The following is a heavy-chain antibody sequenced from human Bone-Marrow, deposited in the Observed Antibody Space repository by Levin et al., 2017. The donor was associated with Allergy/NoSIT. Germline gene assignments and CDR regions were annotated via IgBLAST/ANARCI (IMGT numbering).Heavy chain of an antibody. V-gene: IGHV3-30-3*01. CDR2: ISYDGSNK. J-gene: IGHJ3*02. CDR1: GFTFSSYA. CDR3: ARAPQQRGNDAFDI. D-gene: IGHD6-25*01. Sequence: GESLKISCAASGFTFSSYAMHWVRQAPGKGLEWVAVISYDGSNKYYADSVKGRFTISRDNSKNTLYLQMNSLRAEDTAVYYCARAPQQRGNDAFDIWGQGTMVTVSS.